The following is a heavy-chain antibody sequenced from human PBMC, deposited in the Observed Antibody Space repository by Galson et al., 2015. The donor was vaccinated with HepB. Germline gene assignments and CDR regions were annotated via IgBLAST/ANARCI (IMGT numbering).Heavy chain of an antibody. D-gene: IGHD5-24*01. CDR2: IKQDGCEK. V-gene: IGHV3-7*01. CDR1: GFTFNIYW. Sequence: SLRLSCAASGFTFNIYWMSWVRQAPGKGLEWVANIKQDGCEKYYVDSVKGRFTISRDNAGNSLSLQMSSLRVEDTAVYYCARALGRQQLRGFDNWGQGTLVTVSS. CDR3: ARALGRQQLRGFDN. J-gene: IGHJ4*02.